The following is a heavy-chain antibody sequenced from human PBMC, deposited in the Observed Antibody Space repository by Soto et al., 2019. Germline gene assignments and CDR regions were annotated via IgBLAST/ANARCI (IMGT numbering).Heavy chain of an antibody. V-gene: IGHV1-46*01. CDR3: ARDGRGSYYSLTYYYYGMDV. D-gene: IGHD1-26*01. CDR2: INPSGGST. J-gene: IGHJ6*02. Sequence: ASVNVSCKASGYTFTSYYMHWVRQAPGQGLEWMGIINPSGGSTSYAQKFQGRVTMTRDTSTSTVYMELSSLRSEDTAVYYCARDGRGSYYSLTYYYYGMDVWGQGTTVTVSS. CDR1: GYTFTSYY.